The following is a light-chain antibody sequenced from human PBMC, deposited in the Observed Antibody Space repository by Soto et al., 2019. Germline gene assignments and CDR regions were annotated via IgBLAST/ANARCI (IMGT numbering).Light chain of an antibody. V-gene: IGLV1-51*01. J-gene: IGLJ2*01. CDR1: NSNVGNNF. CDR2: DTN. Sequence: QSVLTQPPSVSSAPGQMVTIACSGNNSNVGNNFVSWYQQFPGTAPKLLIYDTNKRPSGIPDRFSGSKTGTSATLGITGLQTGDEADYYCETWDSGLTDGIFGGGTKVTVL. CDR3: ETWDSGLTDGI.